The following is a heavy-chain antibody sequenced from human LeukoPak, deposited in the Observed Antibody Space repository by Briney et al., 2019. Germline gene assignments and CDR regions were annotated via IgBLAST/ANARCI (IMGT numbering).Heavy chain of an antibody. CDR2: ISGSGDTI. Sequence: PPGGSLRLSCGVSGFIFRNYEMTWVRQAPGKGLEWVSYISGSGDTIRYADSVKGRFTISRDNVKNSLYLQMNSLRAEDTAVYYCARDRGMDDYWGQGTLVTVSS. CDR3: ARDRGMDDY. CDR1: GFIFRNYE. V-gene: IGHV3-48*03. J-gene: IGHJ4*02. D-gene: IGHD1-14*01.